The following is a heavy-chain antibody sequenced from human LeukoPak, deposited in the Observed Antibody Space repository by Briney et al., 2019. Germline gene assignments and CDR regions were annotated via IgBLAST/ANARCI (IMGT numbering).Heavy chain of an antibody. CDR3: ARAGAYCSSTSCLGIWFDP. V-gene: IGHV4-39*01. J-gene: IGHJ5*02. Sequence: PSETLSLTCTVSGGSISSSSYYWGWIRQPPGKGLEWIGSIYYSGSTYYNPSLKSRVTISVDTSKNQFSLKLSSGTAADTAVYYCARAGAYCSSTSCLGIWFDPWGQGTLVTVSS. CDR1: GGSISSSSYY. CDR2: IYYSGST. D-gene: IGHD2-2*01.